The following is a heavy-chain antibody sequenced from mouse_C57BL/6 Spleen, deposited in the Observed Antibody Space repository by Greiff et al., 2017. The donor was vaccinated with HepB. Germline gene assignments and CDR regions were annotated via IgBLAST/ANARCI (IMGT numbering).Heavy chain of an antibody. CDR3: ARAGYYDYFYAMDY. Sequence: EVKLMESGPGLVKPSQSLSLTCSVTGYSITSGYYWNWIRQFPGNKLEWMGYISYDGSNNYNPSLKNRISITRDTSKNQFFLKLNSVTTEDTATYYCARAGYYDYFYAMDYWGQGTSVTVSS. V-gene: IGHV3-6*01. D-gene: IGHD2-4*01. J-gene: IGHJ4*01. CDR2: ISYDGSN. CDR1: GYSITSGYY.